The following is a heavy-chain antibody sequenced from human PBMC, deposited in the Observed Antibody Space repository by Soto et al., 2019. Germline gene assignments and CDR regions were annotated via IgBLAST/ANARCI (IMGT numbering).Heavy chain of an antibody. D-gene: IGHD3-22*01. V-gene: IGHV3-23*01. CDR2: ISGSGGST. CDR3: ANPGGHYEHNYFDY. J-gene: IGHJ4*02. Sequence: GGSLRLSCAASGFTFSSYAMSWVRQAPGKGLEWVSAISGSGGSTYYADSVKGRFTISRDNSKNTLYLQMNSLRAEDTAVYYCANPGGHYEHNYFDYWGQGTLVTVSS. CDR1: GFTFSSYA.